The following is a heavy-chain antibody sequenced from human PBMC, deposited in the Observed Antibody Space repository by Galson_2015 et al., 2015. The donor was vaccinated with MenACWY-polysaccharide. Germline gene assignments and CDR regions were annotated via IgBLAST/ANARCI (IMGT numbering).Heavy chain of an antibody. V-gene: IGHV4-38-2*01. CDR3: ARVEKYSGSYYILH. J-gene: IGHJ4*02. CDR2: IFHSGTT. Sequence: ETLSLTCAVSDSSIRSGYFWGWLRQPPGQGLEWIASIFHSGTTYYNPSLKSRVTISVDTSKNPFSLKLSSVTAADTAVYYCARVEKYSGSYYILHWGQGTLVTVSS. CDR1: DSSIRSGYF. D-gene: IGHD1-26*01.